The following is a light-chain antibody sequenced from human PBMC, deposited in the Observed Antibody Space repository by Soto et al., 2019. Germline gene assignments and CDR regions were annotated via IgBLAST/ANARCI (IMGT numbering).Light chain of an antibody. CDR2: GAS. CDR1: QSVSSSC. J-gene: IGKJ1*01. V-gene: IGKV3-20*01. CDR3: QQYGSSPTT. Sequence: EIVLTQSPGTLSLSPGERATLSCRASQSVSSSCLAWYQQKPGQAPRLLIYGASSRATGIPDRFGGSGSGTDFTLTISRLETEDFAVYYCQQYGSSPTTFGQGPKVDI.